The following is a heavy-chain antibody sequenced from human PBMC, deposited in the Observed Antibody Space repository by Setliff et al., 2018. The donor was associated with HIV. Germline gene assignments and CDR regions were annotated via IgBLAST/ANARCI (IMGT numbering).Heavy chain of an antibody. D-gene: IGHD3-9*01. CDR1: GGSISSGSYY. J-gene: IGHJ3*02. CDR3: ARLNDWRHTFDI. V-gene: IGHV4-39*07. CDR2: IYYSGTP. Sequence: SETLSLTCTVSGGSISSGSYYWSWLRQSPGKGLEWIGSIYYSGTPYYSPSLNSRVTISLDMSKTQFFLRLISMTAADTAVYYCARLNDWRHTFDIWGQGITVTVSS.